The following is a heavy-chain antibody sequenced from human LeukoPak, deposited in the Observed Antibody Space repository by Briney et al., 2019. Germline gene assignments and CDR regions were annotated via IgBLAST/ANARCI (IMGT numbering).Heavy chain of an antibody. CDR2: IYYSGTT. V-gene: IGHV4-30-4*01. D-gene: IGHD3-16*01. J-gene: IGHJ5*02. Sequence: SETLSLTCTVSGGSISSGDYFWSWIRQPPGKGLEWIGYIYYSGTTYYNPSLKSRVTISVDTPKNQFSLKLSSVTAADTAVYYCARGGIIWDPPNPRGTWFDPWGQGTLVTVSS. CDR1: GGSISSGDYF. CDR3: ARGGIIWDPPNPRGTWFDP.